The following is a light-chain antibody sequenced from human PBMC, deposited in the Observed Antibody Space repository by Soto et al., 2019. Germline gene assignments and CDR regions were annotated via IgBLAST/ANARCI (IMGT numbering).Light chain of an antibody. Sequence: QSVLTQPASVSXSPGQSITISCTGTSSDVGSYNLVSWYQQHPGKAPKLMIYEGSKRPSGVSNRFSGSKSGNTASLTISGLQAEDEADYYCCSYAGSSTFYVFGTGTKVTVL. CDR2: EGS. CDR3: CSYAGSSTFYV. V-gene: IGLV2-23*01. J-gene: IGLJ1*01. CDR1: SSDVGSYNL.